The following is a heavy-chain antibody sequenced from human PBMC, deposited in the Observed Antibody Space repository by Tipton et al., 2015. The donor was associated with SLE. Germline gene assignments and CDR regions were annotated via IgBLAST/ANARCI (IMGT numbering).Heavy chain of an antibody. J-gene: IGHJ4*02. V-gene: IGHV3-43D*04. CDR2: ISWDGGTI. CDR1: GFSFHEYG. CDR3: AKDISRYTSSRGYYSDS. D-gene: IGHD6-13*01. Sequence: SLRLSCAASGFSFHEYGMHWVRQVPGKGLEWVSLISWDGGTIQYRDSLKGRFTISRDNNRNSLYLQMNSLSVEDTALYYCAKDISRYTSSRGYYSDSWGQGSLVTVSS.